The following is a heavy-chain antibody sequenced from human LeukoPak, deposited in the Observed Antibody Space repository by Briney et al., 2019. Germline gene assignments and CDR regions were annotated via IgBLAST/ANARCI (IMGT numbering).Heavy chain of an antibody. V-gene: IGHV4-59*08. CDR3: ARHSNYYGSGSYTDY. CDR2: IYYSGST. CDR1: GGSFSGYY. J-gene: IGHJ4*02. D-gene: IGHD3-10*01. Sequence: SETLSLTCAVYGGSFSGYYWSWIRQPPGKGLEWIGYIYYSGSTNYNPSLKSRVTISVDTSKNQFSLKLSSVTAADTAVYYCARHSNYYGSGSYTDYWGQGTLVTVSS.